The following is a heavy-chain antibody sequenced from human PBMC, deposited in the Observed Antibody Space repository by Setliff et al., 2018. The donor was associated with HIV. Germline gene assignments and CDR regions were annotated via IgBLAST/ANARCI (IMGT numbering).Heavy chain of an antibody. V-gene: IGHV4-61*05. Sequence: PSETLSLTCTVSGASIGRRSDCWGWIRQPPGKGLEWIGYIYYSGSTNYNPSLKSRATVSVDTSKNQFSLKLSSVTAADTAVYYCARGYGTKYYYYYYRDVWGKGTAVTVS. D-gene: IGHD1-7*01. CDR3: ARGYGTKYYYYYYRDV. J-gene: IGHJ6*03. CDR2: IYYSGST. CDR1: GASIGRRSDC.